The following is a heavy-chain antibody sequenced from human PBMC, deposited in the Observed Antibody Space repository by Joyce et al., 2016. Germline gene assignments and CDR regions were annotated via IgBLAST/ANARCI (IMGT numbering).Heavy chain of an antibody. Sequence: EVQLLESGGGLVQPGGSLRLSCAASGFTFSNYAMSWVRQAPGKGLEWVSAIIGSGDSTYYADSVKGRFTISRDNSKNTLYLQMNSLRAEDMAVYYCAKHGSYGPYYFDYWGQGTLVTVSS. V-gene: IGHV3-23*01. CDR2: IIGSGDST. CDR1: GFTFSNYA. D-gene: IGHD5-18*01. CDR3: AKHGSYGPYYFDY. J-gene: IGHJ4*02.